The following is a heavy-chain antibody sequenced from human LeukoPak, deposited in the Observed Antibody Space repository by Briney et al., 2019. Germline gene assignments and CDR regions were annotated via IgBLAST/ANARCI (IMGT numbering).Heavy chain of an antibody. J-gene: IGHJ6*02. V-gene: IGHV3-21*01. CDR1: GFTFSDYT. CDR2: VSYTSSYI. Sequence: GGSLRLSCAGSGFTFSDYTMNWVRQAPGKGLEWVSSVSYTSSYICNADSLKGRFTISRDNAKNSLYLQMNSLRAEDTAVYFCAREDLYYAMDVWGPGTTVTVSS. CDR3: AREDLYYAMDV.